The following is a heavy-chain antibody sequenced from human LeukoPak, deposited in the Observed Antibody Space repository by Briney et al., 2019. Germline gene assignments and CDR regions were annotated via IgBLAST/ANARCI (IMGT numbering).Heavy chain of an antibody. CDR1: GYTFTSYD. D-gene: IGHD5-24*01. Sequence: RGASVKVSCKASGYTFTSYDINWVRQATGQGLEWMGWMNPNSGNTGYAQKFQGRVTITRNTSISTAYMELSSLRSEDTAVYYCARGSGAPVEMATVDYWGQGTLVTVSS. CDR2: MNPNSGNT. V-gene: IGHV1-8*03. CDR3: ARGSGAPVEMATVDY. J-gene: IGHJ4*02.